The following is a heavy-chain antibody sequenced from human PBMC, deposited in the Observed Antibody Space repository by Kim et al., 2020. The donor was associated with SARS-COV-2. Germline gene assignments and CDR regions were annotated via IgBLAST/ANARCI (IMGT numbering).Heavy chain of an antibody. CDR3: TTEALGYSSGWYAY. CDR2: IKSKTDGGTT. V-gene: IGHV3-15*01. CDR1: GFTFSNAW. Sequence: GGSLRLSFAASGFTFSNAWMSWVRQAPGKGLEWVGRIKSKTDGGTTDYAAPVKGRFTISRDDSKNTLYLQMNSLKTEDTAVYYCTTEALGYSSGWYAYWGQGTLGTVSS. J-gene: IGHJ4*02. D-gene: IGHD6-19*01.